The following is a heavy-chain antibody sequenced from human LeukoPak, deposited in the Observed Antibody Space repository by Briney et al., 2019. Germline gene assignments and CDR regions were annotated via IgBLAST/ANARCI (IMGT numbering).Heavy chain of an antibody. V-gene: IGHV1-2*02. Sequence: ASVKVSCKASGYTFTCYYMHWVRQAPGQGLEWMGWINPNSGGTNYAQKFQGRVTMTRDTSISTAYMELSRLRSDDTAVYYCARVSHSGSYRLDYWGQGTLVTVSS. CDR2: INPNSGGT. D-gene: IGHD1-26*01. CDR3: ARVSHSGSYRLDY. CDR1: GYTFTCYY. J-gene: IGHJ4*02.